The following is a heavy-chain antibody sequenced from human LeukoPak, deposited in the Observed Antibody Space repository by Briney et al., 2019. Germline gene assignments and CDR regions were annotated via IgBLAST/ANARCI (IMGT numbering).Heavy chain of an antibody. CDR2: ISAYNGNT. D-gene: IGHD1-26*01. CDR3: ATLVGTEPIDY. V-gene: IGHV1-18*04. J-gene: IGHJ4*02. Sequence: ASVKVSCKASGYTFTDYFMHWVRQAPGQGLEWMGWISAYNGNTNYAQTLQGRVTMTTDTSTSTAYMELRSLRSDDTAVYYCATLVGTEPIDYWGQGTLVTVSS. CDR1: GYTFTDYF.